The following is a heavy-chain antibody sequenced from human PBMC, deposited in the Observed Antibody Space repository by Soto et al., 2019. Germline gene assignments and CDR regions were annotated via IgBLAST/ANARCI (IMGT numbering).Heavy chain of an antibody. CDR2: ISPNSGAT. J-gene: IGHJ4*02. D-gene: IGHD6-25*01. V-gene: IGHV1-18*01. CDR1: GYTFTSYG. CDR3: VREMWTRSGPQNFFDY. Sequence: QVQLVQSEGELRQPGASVTVSCRASGYTFTSYGIIWVRQAPGQGLEWMGYISPNSGATTYAQNLQGRLTVTTDTSTSTAYMELRSLSSDDTAIYYGVREMWTRSGPQNFFDYWGLGALVTVSS.